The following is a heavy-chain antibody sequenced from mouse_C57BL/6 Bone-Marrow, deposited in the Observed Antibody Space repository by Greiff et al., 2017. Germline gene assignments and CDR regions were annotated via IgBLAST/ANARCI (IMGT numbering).Heavy chain of an antibody. D-gene: IGHD2-3*01. CDR2: INPGSGGT. V-gene: IGHV1-54*01. Sequence: QVQLQQSGAELVRPGTSVKVSCKASGYAFTNYLIEWVKQRPGQGLEWIGVINPGSGGTNYNEKFKGKATLTADKSSSTAYMQLSSLTSEDSAVYFCARGGWLLYWYFDVWGTGTTVTVSS. CDR1: GYAFTNYL. J-gene: IGHJ1*03. CDR3: ARGGWLLYWYFDV.